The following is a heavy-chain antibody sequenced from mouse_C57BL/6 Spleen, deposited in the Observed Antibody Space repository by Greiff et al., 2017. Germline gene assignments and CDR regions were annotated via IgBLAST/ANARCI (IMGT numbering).Heavy chain of an antibody. J-gene: IGHJ4*01. CDR1: GFTFSSYA. D-gene: IGHD2-1*01. Sequence: EVKLMESGEGLVKPGGSLKLSCAASGFTFSSYAMSWVRQTPEKRLECVAYISSGGDYFYYADPVKGRCTSDRDNARNTLYMQMSSLKSEDTAMYYCTRGRGNYDAMDYRGEGASGTVSS. CDR3: TRGRGNYDAMDY. CDR2: ISSGGDYF. V-gene: IGHV5-9-1*02.